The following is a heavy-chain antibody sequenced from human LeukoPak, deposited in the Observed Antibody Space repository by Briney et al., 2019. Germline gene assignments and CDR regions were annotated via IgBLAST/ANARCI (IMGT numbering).Heavy chain of an antibody. CDR1: GFTFSGSA. D-gene: IGHD5-24*01. V-gene: IGHV3-73*01. Sequence: GGSLKLSCAASGFTFSGSAMHWVRQASGKGLEWVGRIRSKANSYATAYAASVKGRFTISRDDSKNTVYLQMNSLKTEDTAVYYCVVATISAEYFQHWGQGTLVTVSS. J-gene: IGHJ1*01. CDR3: VVATISAEYFQH. CDR2: IRSKANSYAT.